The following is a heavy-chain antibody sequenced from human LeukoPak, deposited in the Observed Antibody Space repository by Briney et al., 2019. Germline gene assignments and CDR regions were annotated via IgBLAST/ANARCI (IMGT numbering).Heavy chain of an antibody. V-gene: IGHV3-7*04. D-gene: IGHD3-10*01. Sequence: PGGSLRLSCAASGFTFSSYWMSWVRQAPGKGLEWVANIKQDGSEKYYVDSVKGRLTISRDNAKNSLYLQMNSLRAEDTAVYYCARDFGGYYGSGSYPYWGQGTLVTVSS. CDR1: GFTFSSYW. CDR3: ARDFGGYYGSGSYPY. J-gene: IGHJ4*02. CDR2: IKQDGSEK.